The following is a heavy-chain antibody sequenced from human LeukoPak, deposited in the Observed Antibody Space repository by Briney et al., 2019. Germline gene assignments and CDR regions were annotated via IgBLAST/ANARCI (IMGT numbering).Heavy chain of an antibody. J-gene: IGHJ4*02. D-gene: IGHD1-26*01. CDR1: GFTFSRYA. CDR3: VKDVGGSYAFDY. V-gene: IGHV3-64D*09. Sequence: GGSLRLSCSASGFTFSRYAMHWVRQAPGKGLEYVSGISDNGGRTHYGDSVKGRFSISRDNSKNTLHLQMSTLRAEDTALYYCVKDVGGSYAFDYWGQGILVTV. CDR2: ISDNGGRT.